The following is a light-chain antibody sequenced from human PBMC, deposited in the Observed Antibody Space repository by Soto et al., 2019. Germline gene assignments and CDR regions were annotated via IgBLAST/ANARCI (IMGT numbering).Light chain of an antibody. CDR3: QQYNSYSGT. J-gene: IGKJ1*01. V-gene: IGKV1-5*03. CDR1: QSISSW. Sequence: DIQMTQSPSTLSASVGDRVTITCRASQSISSWLAWYQQKPGKAPKLLIYKASSLESGVTSRFSGSGSGTEFTLTISSLQPDDFATYYCQQYNSYSGTFGQGTKVEIK. CDR2: KAS.